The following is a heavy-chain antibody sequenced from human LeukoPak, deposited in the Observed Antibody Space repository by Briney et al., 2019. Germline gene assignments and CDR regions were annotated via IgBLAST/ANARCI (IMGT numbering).Heavy chain of an antibody. CDR2: ISYDGSNK. Sequence: GGSLRLSCAAYGFTFSSYAMHWVRQAPGKGLEWVAVISYDGSNKYYADSVKGRFTISRDNSKNTLYLQMNSLRAEDTAVYYCAREEIGYCSGGSCYYFDYWGQGTLVTVSS. D-gene: IGHD2-15*01. CDR3: AREEIGYCSGGSCYYFDY. J-gene: IGHJ4*02. V-gene: IGHV3-30*04. CDR1: GFTFSSYA.